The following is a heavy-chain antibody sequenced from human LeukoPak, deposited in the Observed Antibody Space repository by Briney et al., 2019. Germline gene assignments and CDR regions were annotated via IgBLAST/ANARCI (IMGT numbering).Heavy chain of an antibody. V-gene: IGHV3-73*01. Sequence: GGSLRLSCAASGFTFSDSAMHWVRQASGKGLEWVGRIRNKANNYATAYAASVKGRFTISRDNSKNTLYLQMNSLRAEDTAVYYCAKVMPKYNWNELDYWGQGTLVTVSS. CDR3: AKVMPKYNWNELDY. D-gene: IGHD1-1*01. J-gene: IGHJ4*02. CDR1: GFTFSDSA. CDR2: IRNKANNYAT.